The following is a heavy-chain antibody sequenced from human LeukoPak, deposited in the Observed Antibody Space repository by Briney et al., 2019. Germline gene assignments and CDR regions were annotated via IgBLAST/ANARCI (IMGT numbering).Heavy chain of an antibody. CDR3: ARAPWELDD. CDR1: GFTFSSNW. D-gene: IGHD1-26*01. V-gene: IGHV3-74*01. Sequence: GGSLRLSCAASGFTFSSNWMHWVPQAPGKGLVWVSRISGDGRSTTYADSVKGRFTISRDNAKNTLFLQMNSLRAEDTAVYYCARAPWELDDWGQGTLVTVSS. J-gene: IGHJ4*02. CDR2: ISGDGRST.